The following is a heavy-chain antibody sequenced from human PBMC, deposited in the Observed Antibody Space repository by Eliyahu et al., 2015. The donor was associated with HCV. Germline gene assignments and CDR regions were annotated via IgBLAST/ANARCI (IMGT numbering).Heavy chain of an antibody. J-gene: IGHJ1*01. Sequence: QVQLVESGGGVVQPGGXLXLSCAASGFPXXSYGMHWVRQAPGKGLEGVAFIRYDGSNKYYADSVKGRFTISRDNSKNTLYLQMNSLRAEDTAVYYCAKDPPGSYSFQHWGQGTLVTVSS. CDR1: GFPXXSYG. CDR3: AKDPPGSYSFQH. D-gene: IGHD1-26*01. V-gene: IGHV3-30*02. CDR2: IRYDGSNK.